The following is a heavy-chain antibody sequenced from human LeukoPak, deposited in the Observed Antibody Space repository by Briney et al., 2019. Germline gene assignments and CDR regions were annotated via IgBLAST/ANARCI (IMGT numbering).Heavy chain of an antibody. CDR3: ARELREVRGVIGSPLYMDV. Sequence: SVKVSCKASGGTFTSYAISWVRQAPGQGLEWMGGIIPIFGTANYAQKFQGRVTITADESTSTAYMELSSLRSEDTAVYYCARELREVRGVIGSPLYMDVWGQGTTVTVSS. J-gene: IGHJ6*02. CDR2: IIPIFGTA. V-gene: IGHV1-69*13. CDR1: GGTFTSYA. D-gene: IGHD3-10*01.